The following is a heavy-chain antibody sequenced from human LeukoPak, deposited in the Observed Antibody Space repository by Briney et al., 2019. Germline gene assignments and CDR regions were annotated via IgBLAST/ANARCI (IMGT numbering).Heavy chain of an antibody. CDR3: ARHDYHSNSDAFDV. D-gene: IGHD4-23*01. J-gene: IGHJ3*01. V-gene: IGHV3-48*03. Sequence: GGSLRLSCAASGFTLRSCESSWVRHAPAKGLEGVSYISSSGSIIYYADSVKGRFTISRDSAKNSLYLQMNSLRAEDTAVYYCARHDYHSNSDAFDVWGQGTMVTVSS. CDR1: GFTLRSCE. CDR2: ISSSGSII.